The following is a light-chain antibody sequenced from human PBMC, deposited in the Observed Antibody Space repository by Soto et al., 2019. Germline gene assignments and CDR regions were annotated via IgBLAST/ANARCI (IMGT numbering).Light chain of an antibody. Sequence: QSVLTQPASVSGSPGQSITISCTGTSSDVGAYNFVSWYQHHPDKAPKLIIYGVTNRPSGVSNRFSGSKSGNTASLTVSGLQAEDEGDYYCCSYAGNFIWVFGGGTKLTVL. V-gene: IGLV2-14*01. J-gene: IGLJ3*02. CDR1: SSDVGAYNF. CDR3: CSYAGNFIWV. CDR2: GVT.